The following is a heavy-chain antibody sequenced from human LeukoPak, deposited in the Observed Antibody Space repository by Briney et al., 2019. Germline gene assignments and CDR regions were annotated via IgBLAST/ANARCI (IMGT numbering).Heavy chain of an antibody. CDR2: ISNSGSPI. D-gene: IGHD2-2*01. J-gene: IGHJ3*02. V-gene: IGHV3-48*03. CDR1: GFTFSSYE. Sequence: PGGSLRLSCAASGFTFSSYEMNWVRQAPGKGLEWVSYISNSGSPIYYADSVKGRFTISRDNAKNSLYLQMNSLRAEDTAVYYCAREVDHLLPKGDGFDIWGQGTMVTVSS. CDR3: AREVDHLLPKGDGFDI.